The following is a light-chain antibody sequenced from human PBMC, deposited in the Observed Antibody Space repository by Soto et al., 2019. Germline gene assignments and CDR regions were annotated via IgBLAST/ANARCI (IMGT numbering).Light chain of an antibody. CDR1: SSNIGAGYD. CDR3: QSYDSSLSGSV. CDR2: DNT. Sequence: HSVLTQSPSVSGAPGQRVTISCTGSSSNIGAGYDVHWYQQLPGTAPKLLIYDNTNRPSGVPDRFSGSKSGTSASLAITGLQAEDEAEYYCQSYDSSLSGSVFGGGTQLTVL. J-gene: IGLJ7*01. V-gene: IGLV1-40*01.